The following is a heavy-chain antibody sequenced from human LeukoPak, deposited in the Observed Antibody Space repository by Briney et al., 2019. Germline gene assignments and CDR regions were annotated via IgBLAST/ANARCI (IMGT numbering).Heavy chain of an antibody. CDR3: VRETASEQQLYNYYYGMDV. V-gene: IGHV4-39*07. CDR1: GGSISSSSYY. D-gene: IGHD6-13*01. CDR2: IYYSGST. J-gene: IGHJ6*02. Sequence: PSETLSLTCTVSGGSISSSSYYWGWIRQPPGKGLEWIGNIYYSGSTYYNPSLKSRVTISVDTSKNQFSLKLSSVTAADTAVYYCVRETASEQQLYNYYYGMDVWGQGTTVTVSS.